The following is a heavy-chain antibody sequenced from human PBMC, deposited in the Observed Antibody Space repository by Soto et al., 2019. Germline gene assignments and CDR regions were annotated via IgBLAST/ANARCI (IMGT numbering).Heavy chain of an antibody. V-gene: IGHV3-33*01. CDR3: ARDMSVGAPINYFDF. CDR2: IWFDGSNK. Sequence: QVQLVESGGGVVQPGRSLRLSCAASGFSFSSYGMHWVRQAPGKGLEWVAVIWFDGSNKYYADSVKGRFTISRDNSKNTLYLQMNSLIAEDTAVYYWARDMSVGAPINYFDFWGQGTLVTVSS. J-gene: IGHJ4*02. D-gene: IGHD1-26*01. CDR1: GFSFSSYG.